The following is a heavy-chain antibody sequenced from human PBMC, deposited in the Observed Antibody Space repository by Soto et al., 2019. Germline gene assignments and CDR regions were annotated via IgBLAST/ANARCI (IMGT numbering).Heavy chain of an antibody. CDR1: GGSFSGYY. Sequence: PSETLSLTCAVYGGSFSGYYWSWIRQPPGKGLEWIGEINHSGSTNYNPSLKSRVTISVGTSKNRFSLKLTSVTAADTAVYYCARDKITGLFDYWGQGTLVTVSS. CDR3: ARDKITGLFDY. V-gene: IGHV4-34*01. J-gene: IGHJ4*02. D-gene: IGHD2-8*02. CDR2: INHSGST.